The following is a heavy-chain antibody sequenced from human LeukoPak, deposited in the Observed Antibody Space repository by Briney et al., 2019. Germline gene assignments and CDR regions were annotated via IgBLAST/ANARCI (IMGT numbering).Heavy chain of an antibody. Sequence: GASVKVSRKASGYTFTGYYMHWVRQAPGQGLEWMGWINPNSGRTNYAQKFQGRVTMTRDTSISTAYMELSRLRSDDTAVYYCAKGGYYYDSSGYYDYYYYYMDVWGKGTTVTVSS. CDR2: INPNSGRT. CDR3: AKGGYYYDSSGYYDYYYYYMDV. V-gene: IGHV1-2*02. CDR1: GYTFTGYY. J-gene: IGHJ6*03. D-gene: IGHD3-22*01.